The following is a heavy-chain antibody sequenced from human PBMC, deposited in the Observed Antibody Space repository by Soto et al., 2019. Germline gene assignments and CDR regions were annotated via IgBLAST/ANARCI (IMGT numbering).Heavy chain of an antibody. Sequence: ASVKVSCKASGYTFTSYDINWVRQATGQGLERMGWMNPNSGNTGYAQKFQGRVTMTRNTSISTAYMELSSLRSEDTAVYYCASNDILTGYYSGYYYYGMDVWGQGTTVTVSS. CDR1: GYTFTSYD. V-gene: IGHV1-8*01. CDR2: MNPNSGNT. CDR3: ASNDILTGYYSGYYYYGMDV. D-gene: IGHD3-9*01. J-gene: IGHJ6*02.